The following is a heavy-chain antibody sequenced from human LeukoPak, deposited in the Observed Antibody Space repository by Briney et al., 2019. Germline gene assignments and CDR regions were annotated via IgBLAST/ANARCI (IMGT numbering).Heavy chain of an antibody. V-gene: IGHV3-7*01. Sequence: GVLRLSCAVSGFTLSNFWMAWVRQAPGKGLEWVANIKQDGSEKYYADSVKGRFTISRDNAKNSLYLQMNTLRVEDTAVYYCAKDGEVTYYYDSSGGEGVAYWGQGTLVTVSS. CDR3: AKDGEVTYYYDSSGGEGVAY. D-gene: IGHD3-22*01. J-gene: IGHJ4*02. CDR1: GFTLSNFW. CDR2: IKQDGSEK.